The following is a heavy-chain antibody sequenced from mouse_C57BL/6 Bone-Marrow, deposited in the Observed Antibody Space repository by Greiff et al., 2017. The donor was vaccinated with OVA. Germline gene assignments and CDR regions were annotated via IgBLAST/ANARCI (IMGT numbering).Heavy chain of an antibody. CDR1: GFTFSSYG. V-gene: IGHV5-6*02. Sequence: EVKVVESGGDLVKPGGSLKLSCAASGFTFSSYGMSWVRQTPDKRLEWVATISSGGSYTYYPDSVKGRFTLSIDNAKNTLYLQMSSLKSEDTAMYYCARRGYGSILDYWGQGTTLTVSS. CDR3: ARRGYGSILDY. J-gene: IGHJ2*01. CDR2: ISSGGSYT. D-gene: IGHD1-1*01.